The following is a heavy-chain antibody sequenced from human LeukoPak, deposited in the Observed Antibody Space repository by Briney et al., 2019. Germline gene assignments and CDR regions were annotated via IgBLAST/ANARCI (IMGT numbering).Heavy chain of an antibody. J-gene: IGHJ4*02. CDR2: ISGSGSTR. V-gene: IGHV3-48*03. CDR1: GFIFSSYE. Sequence: QPGGSLRLSCAASGFIFSSYEMNWVRQAPGKGLEWVSYISGSGSTRYYAGSVKGRFTISRDNAKNSLFLQMNSLRAEDTAVYYCARGDGAGHYWGQGTLVTVS. CDR3: ARGDGAGHY. D-gene: IGHD3-10*01.